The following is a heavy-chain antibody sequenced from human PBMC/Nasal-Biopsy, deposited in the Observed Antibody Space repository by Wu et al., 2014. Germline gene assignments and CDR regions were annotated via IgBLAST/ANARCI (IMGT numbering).Heavy chain of an antibody. CDR2: IHYSGTT. J-gene: IGHJ4*02. CDR1: GGSISSYY. Sequence: VSGGSISSYYWSWIRQPPGKGLEWIGYIHYSGTTDYNSSLRSRVTLSIDTSKNQFSLRLNSVTAADTAVYYCVRGQPWLHLRWGQGHLVTVSP. D-gene: IGHD5-12*01. V-gene: IGHV4-59*01. CDR3: VRGQPWLHLR.